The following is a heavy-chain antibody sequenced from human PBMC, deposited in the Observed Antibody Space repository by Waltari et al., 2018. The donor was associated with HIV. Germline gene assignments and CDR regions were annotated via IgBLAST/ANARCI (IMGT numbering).Heavy chain of an antibody. V-gene: IGHV4-34*01. Sequence: QVQLRQWGAGLLKPSETLSLTCAVYGASFNDYLWAWFRRSPEKGLEGIGENDHRGETNYNPSFKSRVVISVDMSKNQFSLNLKSVTAADTAVYYCARGLGSRPFFRAYEPWGQGTLVTVSS. CDR1: GASFNDYL. J-gene: IGHJ4*02. CDR3: ARGLGSRPFFRAYEP. D-gene: IGHD2-21*01. CDR2: NDHRGET.